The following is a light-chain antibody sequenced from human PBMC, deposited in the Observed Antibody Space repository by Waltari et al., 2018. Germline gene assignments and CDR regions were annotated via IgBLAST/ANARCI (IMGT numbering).Light chain of an antibody. CDR1: SSDVGVFNY. V-gene: IGLV2-23*02. Sequence: QSALTQPASVSGSPGQSTTISCTGTSSDVGVFNYFSWYQQHPGKAPKLMIYDVTKRPAGGSHRYAGSTSGNAASLTFTGLQAEDEADYYCCSYAGDSTLVFGGGTKLTVL. CDR3: CSYAGDSTLV. J-gene: IGLJ2*01. CDR2: DVT.